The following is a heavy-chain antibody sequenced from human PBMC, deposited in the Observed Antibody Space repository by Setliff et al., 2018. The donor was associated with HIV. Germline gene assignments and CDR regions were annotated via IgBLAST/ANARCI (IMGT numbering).Heavy chain of an antibody. CDR3: ARYDSSGYYPSNYYYGMDV. CDR2: ISAYNGNT. D-gene: IGHD3-22*01. Sequence: ASVMVSCKASGYTFTNYGISWVRQAPGQGLEWMGWISAYNGNTNYAQKLQGRVTMTTDTSTSTVYMELRSLRSDDTAVYYCARYDSSGYYPSNYYYGMDVWGQGTAVTVSS. J-gene: IGHJ6*02. V-gene: IGHV1-18*01. CDR1: GYTFTNYG.